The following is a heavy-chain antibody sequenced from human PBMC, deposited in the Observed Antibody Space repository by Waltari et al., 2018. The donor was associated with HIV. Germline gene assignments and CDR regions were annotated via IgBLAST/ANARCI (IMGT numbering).Heavy chain of an antibody. Sequence: QVHLVQSGAAVKMPGASVRVSCTTSGDIFTNYGVSWVRQAPGQGLEWLGWISGYNANTNYAQRLQGRVTLTTDTSTSTAYMELRSLRSDDTAVYYCARGLGGSYYYGVDVWGQGTTVTVS. V-gene: IGHV1-18*01. CDR2: ISGYNANT. CDR1: GDIFTNYG. J-gene: IGHJ6*02. CDR3: ARGLGGSYYYGVDV.